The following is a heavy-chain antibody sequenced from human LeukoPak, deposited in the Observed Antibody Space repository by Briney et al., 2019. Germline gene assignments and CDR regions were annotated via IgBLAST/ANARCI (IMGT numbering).Heavy chain of an antibody. CDR2: IIPIFGTA. J-gene: IGHJ6*03. Sequence: SVKVSCKASGGTFSSYAISWVRQAPGQGLQWMGGIIPIFGTANYAQKFQGRVTITADESTSTAYMELSSLRSEDTAVYYCARALEVVPAAPNYYYYYYMDVWGKGTTVTVSS. CDR1: GGTFSSYA. D-gene: IGHD2-2*01. V-gene: IGHV1-69*13. CDR3: ARALEVVPAAPNYYYYYYMDV.